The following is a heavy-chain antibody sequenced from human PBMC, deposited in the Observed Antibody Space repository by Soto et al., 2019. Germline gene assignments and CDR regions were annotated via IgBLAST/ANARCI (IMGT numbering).Heavy chain of an antibody. CDR3: ARRSVAGTVFDY. V-gene: IGHV4-39*07. CDR1: GGSISSSSYY. CDR2: INHSGST. Sequence: SETLSLTCTVSGGSISSSSYYWGWIRQPPGKGLEWIGEINHSGSTNYNPSLKSRVTISVDTSKNQFSLKLSSVTAADTAVYYCARRSVAGTVFDYWGQGTLVTVSS. J-gene: IGHJ4*02. D-gene: IGHD6-19*01.